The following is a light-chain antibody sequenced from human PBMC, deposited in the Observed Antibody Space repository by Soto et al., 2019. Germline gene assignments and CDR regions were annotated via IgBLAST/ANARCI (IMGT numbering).Light chain of an antibody. V-gene: IGKV1-9*01. CDR1: QGINSY. CDR2: GAS. J-gene: IGKJ5*01. CDR3: QQLKSYPIT. Sequence: DIQLTQSPSFLSASVGDRVTITCRASQGINSYLAWYQRNPGEAPNLLIYGASTVQSGVPSRFSGSGSGTEFTLTISSLQPEDFATYYCQQLKSYPITFGQGTRLEIK.